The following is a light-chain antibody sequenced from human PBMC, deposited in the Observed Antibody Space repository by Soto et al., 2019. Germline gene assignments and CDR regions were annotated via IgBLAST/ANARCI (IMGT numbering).Light chain of an antibody. Sequence: DIQMTQSPSTLSASLGERVTIXWRASQTISNWLAWYQQKPGKAPKLLIYDASSLESGVPSRFSGSGSGTEFTLTIISLQPDDFAVYYCQQYTTYWTFGQGTKVDIK. J-gene: IGKJ1*01. V-gene: IGKV1-5*01. CDR3: QQYTTYWT. CDR1: QTISNW. CDR2: DAS.